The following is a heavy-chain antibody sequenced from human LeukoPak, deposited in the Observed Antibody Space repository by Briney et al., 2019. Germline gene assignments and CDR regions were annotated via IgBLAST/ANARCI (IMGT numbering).Heavy chain of an antibody. CDR1: GGSIISSSYS. J-gene: IGHJ4*02. CDR2: IYYSGST. CDR3: AVNYYDSSGYYFDY. Sequence: PSETLPLTCTVSGGSIISSSYSWGWIRQPPGKGLEWIGSIYYSGSTYYNPSLKSRVTISVDTSKNQFSLKLSPVTAADTAVYYCAVNYYDSSGYYFDYWGQGTLVTVSS. D-gene: IGHD3-22*01. V-gene: IGHV4-39*01.